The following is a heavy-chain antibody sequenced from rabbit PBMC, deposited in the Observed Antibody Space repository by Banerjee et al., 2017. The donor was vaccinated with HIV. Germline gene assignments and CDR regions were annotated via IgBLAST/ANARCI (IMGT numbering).Heavy chain of an antibody. Sequence: QSLEESGGDLVKPGASLTLTCTASGFSFSSSYWICWIRQAPGKGLEWIACIDAGSNGNTYYASWAKGRFTVSKTSSTTVTLQMTSLTAADTATYFCARGGTYFTLWGQGTLVTVS. V-gene: IGHV1S40*01. J-gene: IGHJ4*01. CDR3: ARGGTYFTL. CDR1: GFSFSSSYW. CDR2: IDAGSNGNT. D-gene: IGHD7-1*01.